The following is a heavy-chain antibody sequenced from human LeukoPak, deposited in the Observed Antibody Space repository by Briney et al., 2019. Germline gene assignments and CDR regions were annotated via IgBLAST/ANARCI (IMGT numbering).Heavy chain of an antibody. J-gene: IGHJ4*02. CDR2: INWNGGST. Sequence: GGSLRLSCAASGFTFDDYGMSWVPQAPGKGLEWVSGINWNGGSTGYADSVKGRFTISRDNAKNSLYLQMNSLRAEDTALYHCARDGGDCSSTSCHFDYWGQGTLVTVSS. CDR3: ARDGGDCSSTSCHFDY. V-gene: IGHV3-20*01. CDR1: GFTFDDYG. D-gene: IGHD2-2*01.